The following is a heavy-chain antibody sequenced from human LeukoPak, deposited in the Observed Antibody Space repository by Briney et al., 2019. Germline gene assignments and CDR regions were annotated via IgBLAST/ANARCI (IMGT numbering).Heavy chain of an antibody. J-gene: IGHJ4*02. CDR1: GGSFSGYY. D-gene: IGHD3-22*01. CDR3: ARFRTDYYDSSGNESTGYYFDY. V-gene: IGHV4-34*01. CDR2: INHSGST. Sequence: SETLSLTCAVYGGSFSGYYCSWIRQPPGKGLEWIGEINHSGSTNYNPSLQSRVTISVDTSKNQFSLKMSSGTADHPAVYYWARFRTDYYDSSGNESTGYYFDYWGQGTLVTVSS.